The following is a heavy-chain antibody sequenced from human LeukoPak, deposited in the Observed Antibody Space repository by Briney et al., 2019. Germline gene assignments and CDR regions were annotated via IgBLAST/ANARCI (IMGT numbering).Heavy chain of an antibody. CDR3: ARDVSSWPFFDS. V-gene: IGHV4-4*07. CDR1: GGSIRSQY. Sequence: SETLSLTRTVSGGSIRSQYWSWIRQPAGRGLEWLGRIYASGSTNYSPSLKSRVTMSLDTSKNQFSLKLFSVTAADTAVYFCARDVSSWPFFDSWGQGTQVTVCS. D-gene: IGHD6-13*01. J-gene: IGHJ4*02. CDR2: IYASGST.